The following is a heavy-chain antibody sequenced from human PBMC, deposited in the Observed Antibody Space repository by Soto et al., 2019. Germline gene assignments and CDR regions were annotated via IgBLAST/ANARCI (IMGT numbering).Heavy chain of an antibody. CDR3: ARGRYCLTGRCFPNWFDS. CDR2: IYKSTTT. D-gene: IGHD2-15*01. V-gene: IGHV4-30-4*01. Sequence: QVHLLESGPGLVKPSQTLSLTCSVSGDSISTVDYFWAWIRQPPGQALEYIGYIYKSTTTYYNPSFESRVAISLDTSKSQFSLTVTSVTAAVTAVYFCARGRYCLTGRCFPNWFDSWGQGTLVTVSS. CDR1: GDSISTVDYF. J-gene: IGHJ5*01.